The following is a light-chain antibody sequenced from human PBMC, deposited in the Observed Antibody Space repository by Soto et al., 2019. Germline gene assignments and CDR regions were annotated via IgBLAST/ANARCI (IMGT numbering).Light chain of an antibody. CDR1: QSVSSN. V-gene: IGKV3-15*01. CDR3: QQEWT. Sequence: EIVMTQSPATLSLSPGERATLSCRASQSVSSNLAWYQQKPGQAPRLLIYGASTRATGIPARFSGSGSGTEFTLTISSLQSEDFAVYYCQQEWTFGQGTKVEIK. CDR2: GAS. J-gene: IGKJ1*01.